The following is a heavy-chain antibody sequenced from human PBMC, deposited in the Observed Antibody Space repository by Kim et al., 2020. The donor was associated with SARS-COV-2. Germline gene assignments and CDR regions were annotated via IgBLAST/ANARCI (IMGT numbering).Heavy chain of an antibody. V-gene: IGHV3-74*01. CDR3: GRAPDGWFAVDY. J-gene: IGHJ4*02. D-gene: IGHD6-19*01. CDR1: GFSFSSYW. CDR2: VKSDGSAT. Sequence: GGSLRLSCVASGFSFSSYWMHWFRQAPGKGLVWVSRVKSDGSATSYADSVKGRFTISRDNAKNTLYLEMNSLTAEDTAVYYCGRAPDGWFAVDYWGQGTLVTVSS.